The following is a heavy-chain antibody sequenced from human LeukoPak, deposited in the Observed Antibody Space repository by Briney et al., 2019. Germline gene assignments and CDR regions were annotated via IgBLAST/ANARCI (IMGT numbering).Heavy chain of an antibody. J-gene: IGHJ4*02. Sequence: SETLSLTCTVSGGSISSYYWSWIRQPPGKGLEWIGYIYYSGSTNYNPSLKSRVTISVDTSKNQFSLKLSSVTAADTAVYYYARDRGSYHGDYALDYWGQGTLVTVSS. CDR3: ARDRGSYHGDYALDY. V-gene: IGHV4-59*01. CDR1: GGSISSYY. CDR2: IYYSGST. D-gene: IGHD4-17*01.